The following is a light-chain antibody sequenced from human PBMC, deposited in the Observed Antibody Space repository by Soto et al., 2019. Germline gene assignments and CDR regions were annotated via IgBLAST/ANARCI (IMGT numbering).Light chain of an antibody. J-gene: IGLJ2*01. Sequence: QPVLTQPPSVSGAPGQRVTISCTGSSSNIGAGYDVHWYQQFPGTAPKLLISANSNRPSGVPDRFSGSKSGTSASLAITGLQAEDEADYYCQSYDSSLSGVVFGGGTKLTVL. CDR1: SSNIGAGYD. CDR2: ANS. CDR3: QSYDSSLSGVV. V-gene: IGLV1-40*01.